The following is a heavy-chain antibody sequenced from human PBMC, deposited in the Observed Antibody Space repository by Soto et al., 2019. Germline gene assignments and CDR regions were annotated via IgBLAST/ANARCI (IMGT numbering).Heavy chain of an antibody. D-gene: IGHD3-9*01. CDR3: ARLPRLGDAFDI. V-gene: IGHV4-59*01. CDR2: VYYSGST. CDR1: GGSFSSNY. Sequence: QVQLQESGPGLVKPSETLSLTCTVSGGSFSSNYWSWIRQPPGKGLEWIGYVYYSGSTNYNPSLKSRVPMSVDTSKNQFSLRLSSVTAADTAVYYCARLPRLGDAFDIWGQGTVVTVSS. J-gene: IGHJ3*02.